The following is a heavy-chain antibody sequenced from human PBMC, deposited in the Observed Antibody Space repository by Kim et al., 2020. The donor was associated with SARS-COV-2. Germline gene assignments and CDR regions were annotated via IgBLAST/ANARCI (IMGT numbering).Heavy chain of an antibody. CDR1: GVTFSSYA. D-gene: IGHD3-10*01. CDR3: ARDVPTYYYGSGSTDY. J-gene: IGHJ4*02. CDR2: LIPILGIA. Sequence: SVKVSCKASGVTFSSYAISWLRQAPGQGLEWMGRLIPILGIANYAQKFHGRVTITADKSTSTAYMELSSLRSEDTAVAYCARDVPTYYYGSGSTDYWGQ. V-gene: IGHV1-69*04.